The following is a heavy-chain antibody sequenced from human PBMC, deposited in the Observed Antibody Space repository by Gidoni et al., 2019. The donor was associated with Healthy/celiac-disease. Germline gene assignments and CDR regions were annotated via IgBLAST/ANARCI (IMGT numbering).Heavy chain of an antibody. CDR2: ISDDGSNK. CDR1: GFTFSSYA. Sequence: QVQLVESGGGVVEPGRSLRLSCAASGFTFSSYAMHWVRQAPGKGLEWVAVISDDGSNKYYADSVKGRFTISRDNSKNTLYLQMNSLRAEDTAVYYCARDVSDFLAVAGMHFDYWGQGTLVTVSS. J-gene: IGHJ4*02. V-gene: IGHV3-30-3*01. D-gene: IGHD6-19*01. CDR3: ARDVSDFLAVAGMHFDY.